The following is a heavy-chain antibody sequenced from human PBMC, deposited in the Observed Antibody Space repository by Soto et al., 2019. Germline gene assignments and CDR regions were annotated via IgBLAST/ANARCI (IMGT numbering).Heavy chain of an antibody. V-gene: IGHV4-31*03. CDR2: IYYSGST. CDR1: GGSISSGGYY. Sequence: SETLSLTCTVSGGSISSGGYYWSWIRQHPGKGLEWIGYIYYSGSTYYNPSLKSRVTISVDTSKNQFSLKLSSVTAADTAVYYCARDQNNNWFDPWGQGTLVTVSS. J-gene: IGHJ5*02. CDR3: ARDQNNNWFDP.